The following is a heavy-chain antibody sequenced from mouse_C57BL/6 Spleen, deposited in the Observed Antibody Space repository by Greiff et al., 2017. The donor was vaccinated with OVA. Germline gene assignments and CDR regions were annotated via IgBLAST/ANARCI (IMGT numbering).Heavy chain of an antibody. V-gene: IGHV1-61*01. D-gene: IGHD2-1*01. CDR1: GYTFTSYW. J-gene: IGHJ3*01. CDR2: IYPSDSET. Sequence: QVQLQQPGAELVRPGSSVKLSCKASGYTFTSYWMDWVKQRPGQGLEWIGNIYPSDSETHYNQKFKDKATLTVDKSSSTAYMQLSSLTSEDSAVYYCARRGGNYDGFAYWGKGTLVTVSA. CDR3: ARRGGNYDGFAY.